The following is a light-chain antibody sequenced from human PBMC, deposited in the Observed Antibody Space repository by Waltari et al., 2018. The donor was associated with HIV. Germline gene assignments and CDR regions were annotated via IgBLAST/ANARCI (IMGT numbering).Light chain of an antibody. CDR2: DVS. J-gene: IGLJ3*02. V-gene: IGLV2-14*03. CDR1: SSDIGGYNS. Sequence: QSALTQPASVSGSPGQSITISCPGISSDIGGYNSVSWYHHPQAKAPKLMIYDVSDRPSGVSFRFSGSKSGNTASLTISGLQAEDEGDYYCASYTSSNVVFGGGTKLTVL. CDR3: ASYTSSNVV.